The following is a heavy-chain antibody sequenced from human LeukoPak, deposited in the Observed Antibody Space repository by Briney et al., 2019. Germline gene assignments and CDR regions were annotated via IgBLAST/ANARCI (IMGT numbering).Heavy chain of an antibody. CDR1: GGSISSGSYY. Sequence: SETLSPTCTVSGGSISSGSYYWSWIRQPAGKGLEWIGRIYASGNINYNPSLKSRVTISVDTSKNQFSLKLSSVTAADTAVYYCATGYGKLDSWGQGTLVTVSS. V-gene: IGHV4-61*02. CDR3: ATGYGKLDS. D-gene: IGHD2-15*01. J-gene: IGHJ5*01. CDR2: IYASGNI.